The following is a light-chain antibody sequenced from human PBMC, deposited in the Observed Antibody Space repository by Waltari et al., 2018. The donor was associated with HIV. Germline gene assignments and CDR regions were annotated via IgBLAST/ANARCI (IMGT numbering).Light chain of an antibody. J-gene: IGLJ2*01. V-gene: IGLV2-23*02. Sequence: QSALSQPASVSGRPGHSTPISCTGSSNVFGISTLFSWYQHHPGKPPKLIIFDVDKRPSGISERFSGSKSGYTASLTISGLRTEDEADYFCSSKSTIYFGVLFGGGTTLTVL. CDR3: SSKSTIYFGVL. CDR2: DVD. CDR1: SNVFGISTL.